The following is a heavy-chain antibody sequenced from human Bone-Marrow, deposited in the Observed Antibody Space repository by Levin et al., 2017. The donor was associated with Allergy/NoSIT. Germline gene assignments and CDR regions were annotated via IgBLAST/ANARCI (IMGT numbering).Heavy chain of an antibody. CDR2: INPNSGGT. CDR3: ARERGIRYNWNYGFRY. D-gene: IGHD1-7*01. J-gene: IGHJ4*02. CDR1: GYTFTGYY. V-gene: IGHV1-2*02. Sequence: GASVKVSCKASGYTFTGYYMHWVRQAPGQGLEWMGWINPNSGGTNYAQKFQGRVTMTRDTSISTAYMELSRLRSDDTAVYYCARERGIRYNWNYGFRYWGQGTLVTVSS.